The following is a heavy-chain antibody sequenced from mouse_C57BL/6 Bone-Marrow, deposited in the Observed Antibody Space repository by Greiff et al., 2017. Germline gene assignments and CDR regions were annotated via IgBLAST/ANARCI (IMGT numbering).Heavy chain of an antibody. J-gene: IGHJ1*03. CDR3: ARERNYYGSFYSYFDV. CDR1: GYTFTDYN. D-gene: IGHD1-1*01. Sequence: VQLQQSGPELVKPGASVKMSCKASGYTFTDYNMHWVKQSHGKSLEWIGYINPNNGGTSYNQKFKGKATLTVNKSSSTAYIELRSLTSEDSAVYYCARERNYYGSFYSYFDVWGTGTTVTVSS. CDR2: INPNNGGT. V-gene: IGHV1-22*01.